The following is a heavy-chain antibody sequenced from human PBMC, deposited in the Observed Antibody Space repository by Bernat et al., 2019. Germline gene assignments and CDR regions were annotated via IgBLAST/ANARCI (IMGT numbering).Heavy chain of an antibody. Sequence: QVQLVQSGAEVKKSGASVKVSCRAPGNTFTGYYMHWVRQAPGQGLEWMGWIIPIFGTANYAQKYQGRVTITADESTSTAYMELSSLRSEDTAVYYCAKGGSSHDAFDIWGQGTMVTVSS. J-gene: IGHJ3*02. CDR1: GNTFTGYY. CDR2: IIPIFGTA. CDR3: AKGGSSHDAFDI. V-gene: IGHV1-69*01. D-gene: IGHD1-26*01.